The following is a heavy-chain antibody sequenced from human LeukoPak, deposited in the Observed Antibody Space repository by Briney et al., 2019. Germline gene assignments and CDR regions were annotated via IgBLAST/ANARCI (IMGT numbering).Heavy chain of an antibody. CDR2: INPSGGST. CDR1: GYTFTGYY. D-gene: IGHD4-17*01. V-gene: IGHV1-46*01. Sequence: ASVKVSCKASGYTFTGYYMHWVRQAPGQGLEWMGIINPSGGSTSYAQKFQGRVTMTRDTSTSTVYMELSSLRSEDTAVYYCARVRAPYGDSDYWGQGTLVTVSS. CDR3: ARVRAPYGDSDY. J-gene: IGHJ4*02.